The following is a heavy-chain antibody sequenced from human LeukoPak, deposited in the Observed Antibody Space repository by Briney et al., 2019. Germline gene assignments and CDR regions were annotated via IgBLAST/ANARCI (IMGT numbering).Heavy chain of an antibody. CDR1: GGSIRSYH. CDR2: FYYSGST. CDR3: ARDHSGSPYYYYYYGMDV. D-gene: IGHD1-26*01. V-gene: IGHV4-59*01. J-gene: IGHJ6*02. Sequence: SETLSLTCTVSGGSIRSYHWSWIRQPPGKGLEWIGYFYYSGSTNYNPSLQNRVTISRDTSKNQLSLRLTSVTAADTGVYYCARDHSGSPYYYYYYGMDVWGQGTTVTVSS.